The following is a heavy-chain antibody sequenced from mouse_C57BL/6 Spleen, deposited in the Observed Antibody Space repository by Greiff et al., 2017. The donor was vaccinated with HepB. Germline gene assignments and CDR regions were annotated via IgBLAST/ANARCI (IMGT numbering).Heavy chain of an antibody. V-gene: IGHV1-22*01. CDR1: GYTFTDYN. J-gene: IGHJ3*01. CDR3: ARELEKITTVVEGAWFAY. D-gene: IGHD1-1*01. Sequence: EVQLQESGPELVKPGASVKMSCKASGYTFTDYNMHWVKQSHGKSLEWIGYINPNNGGTSYNQKFKGKATLTVNKSSSTAYMELRSLTSEDSAVYYCARELEKITTVVEGAWFAYWGQGTLVTVSA. CDR2: INPNNGGT.